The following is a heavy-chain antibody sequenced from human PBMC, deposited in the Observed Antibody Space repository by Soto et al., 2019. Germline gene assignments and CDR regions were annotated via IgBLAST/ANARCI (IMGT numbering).Heavy chain of an antibody. CDR1: GFTFSSYE. Sequence: GGSLRLSCEVSGFTFSSYEMNWLRQAPGKGLEWVSFIGRGVTSMSYADSVRGRFAVSRDNAKNSLYLDMNSLRDEDTAVYYCASGQHESLGYWGQGTLVTVSS. CDR3: ASGQHESLGY. CDR2: IGRGVTSM. J-gene: IGHJ4*02. V-gene: IGHV3-48*03.